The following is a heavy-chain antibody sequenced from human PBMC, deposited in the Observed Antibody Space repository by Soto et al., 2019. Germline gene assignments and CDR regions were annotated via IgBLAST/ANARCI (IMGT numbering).Heavy chain of an antibody. J-gene: IGHJ6*02. CDR2: IHYSGSI. CDR3: AREDDGGDRDYYGLDV. CDR1: GGSISTDHYH. D-gene: IGHD2-21*02. V-gene: IGHV4-30-4*01. Sequence: QVQLQGSGPGLVRPSQTLSLTCTVSGGSISTDHYHWTWIRQTPGKGLEWIGYIHYSGSIHFNPSLQSRVSMSVDTSKNLFSLKLSSVTAADTAVYFCAREDDGGDRDYYGLDVWGQGTTVTVSS.